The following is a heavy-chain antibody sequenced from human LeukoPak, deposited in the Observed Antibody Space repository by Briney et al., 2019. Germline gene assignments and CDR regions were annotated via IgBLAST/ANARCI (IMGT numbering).Heavy chain of an antibody. CDR3: ARGRYSYGSGNAFDI. D-gene: IGHD5-18*01. V-gene: IGHV4-4*07. CDR1: GGSISSYY. CDR2: IYTSGST. J-gene: IGHJ3*02. Sequence: PSETLSLTCTVSGGSISSYYWSWIRQPAGKGLEWIGRIYTSGSTNYNPSLKSRVTMSVDTSKNQFSLKLSSVTAADTAVYYCARGRYSYGSGNAFDIWGQGTMVTVSS.